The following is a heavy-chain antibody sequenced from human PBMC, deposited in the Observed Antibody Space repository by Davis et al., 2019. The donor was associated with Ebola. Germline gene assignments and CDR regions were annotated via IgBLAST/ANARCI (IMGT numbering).Heavy chain of an antibody. Sequence: HSQTLSLTRAISGDSVSSSGAAWIWIRQSPSRGLEWLGRTYYNSKWYKDYAVSLKSRITFNPDTSKNQFSLQLDSVTPEDTAIYYCATVHWGAGKAFDIWGQGSMVTVSS. CDR2: TYYNSKWYK. CDR3: ATVHWGAGKAFDI. CDR1: GDSVSSSGAA. V-gene: IGHV6-1*01. D-gene: IGHD7-27*01. J-gene: IGHJ3*02.